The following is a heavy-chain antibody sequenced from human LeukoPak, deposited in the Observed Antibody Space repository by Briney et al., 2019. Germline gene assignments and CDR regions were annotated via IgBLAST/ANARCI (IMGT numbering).Heavy chain of an antibody. J-gene: IGHJ5*02. V-gene: IGHV4-30-4*01. CDR1: GGSVSSGTYY. CDR3: ARPYYYDSRIDP. CDR2: ISYTGGT. Sequence: SQTLSLTCSVSGGSVSSGTYYRSWIRQLPGKGLEWIGYISYTGGTYYNPSLKSRVTISVDTSKNQFSLKLSSVTAADTAVYYCARPYYYDSRIDPWGQGTRVTVSS. D-gene: IGHD3-22*01.